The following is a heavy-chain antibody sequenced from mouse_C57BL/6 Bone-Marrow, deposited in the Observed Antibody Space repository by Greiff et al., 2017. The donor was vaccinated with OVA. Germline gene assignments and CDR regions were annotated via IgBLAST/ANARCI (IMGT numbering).Heavy chain of an antibody. CDR3: TRNYYGSSYWYFDV. D-gene: IGHD1-1*01. V-gene: IGHV1-15*01. CDR1: GYTFTDYE. J-gene: IGHJ1*03. CDR2: IDPETGGT. Sequence: QVQLQQSGAELVRPWASVTLSCKASGYTFTDYEMHWVKQTPVHGLEWIGAIDPETGGTAYNQKFKGKAILTADKSSSTAYMELRSLTSEDSAVYYCTRNYYGSSYWYFDVWGTGTTVTVSS.